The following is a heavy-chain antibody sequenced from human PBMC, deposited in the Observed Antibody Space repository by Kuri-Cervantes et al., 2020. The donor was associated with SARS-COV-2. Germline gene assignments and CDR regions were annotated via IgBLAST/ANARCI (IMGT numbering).Heavy chain of an antibody. D-gene: IGHD6-13*01. CDR2: IYYSGST. J-gene: IGHJ4*02. Sequence: GSLRLSCTVSGGSISSYYWSWIRQPPGKGLEWIGYIYYSGSTNYNPSLKSRVTISVDTFKNQFSLKLSSVTAADTAVYYCARSSSWYAVDYWGQGTLVTVSS. CDR3: ARSSSWYAVDY. V-gene: IGHV4-59*01. CDR1: GGSISSYY.